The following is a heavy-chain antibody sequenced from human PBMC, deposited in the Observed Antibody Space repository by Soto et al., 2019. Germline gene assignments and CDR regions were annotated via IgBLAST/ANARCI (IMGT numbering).Heavy chain of an antibody. CDR1: GYTFTSYA. Sequence: QVQLVQSGAEVKKPGASVKVSCKASGYTFTSYAMHWVRQAPGQRLEWMGWINAGNGNTKYSQKFQGRVTITRDTSASTAYMELTSLRSEDTAVYYWARSSGYSYVDYWGQGTLVTVSS. V-gene: IGHV1-3*01. CDR2: INAGNGNT. D-gene: IGHD3-22*01. CDR3: ARSSGYSYVDY. J-gene: IGHJ4*02.